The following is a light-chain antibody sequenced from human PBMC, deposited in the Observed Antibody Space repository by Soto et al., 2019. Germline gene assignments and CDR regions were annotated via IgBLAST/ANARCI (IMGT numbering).Light chain of an antibody. CDR2: AAS. V-gene: IGKV1-9*01. Sequence: DIQLTQSPSFLSASVGDRVTITCRASQGISSYLAWYQQKPGKAPKLLIYAASTLQCGVPSRFSGSGSATEFTLTISSLQPEDFATYYCQQLNSYLLFGGGTKVEIK. CDR1: QGISSY. CDR3: QQLNSYLL. J-gene: IGKJ4*01.